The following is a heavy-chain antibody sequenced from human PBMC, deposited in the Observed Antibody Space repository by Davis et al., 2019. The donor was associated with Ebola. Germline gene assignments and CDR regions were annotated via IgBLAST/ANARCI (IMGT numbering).Heavy chain of an antibody. V-gene: IGHV3-23*01. J-gene: IGHJ4*02. CDR2: ISGSGGST. Sequence: GASLKISCAASGFTFSSYAMSWVRQAPGKGLEWVSAISGSGGSTSYADAVKGRFTISRDNSKNTLYLQISSLRAEDTAVYYCVSGIVGAFDYWGQGTLVTVSS. CDR3: VSGIVGAFDY. CDR1: GFTFSSYA. D-gene: IGHD1-26*01.